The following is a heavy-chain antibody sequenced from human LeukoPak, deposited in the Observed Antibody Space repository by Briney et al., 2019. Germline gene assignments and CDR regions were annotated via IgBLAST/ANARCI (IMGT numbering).Heavy chain of an antibody. J-gene: IGHJ4*02. Sequence: SETLSLTCTVSGDSISSTNYWGWIRQPPGEGLEWIGSIYYSGSTYYNPSLESRVTISVDTSKNQFSLKLSSVTAADTAVYYCATSGWYLLPGVYWGQGTLVTVSS. D-gene: IGHD6-19*01. CDR1: GDSISSTNY. V-gene: IGHV4-39*01. CDR2: IYYSGST. CDR3: ATSGWYLLPGVY.